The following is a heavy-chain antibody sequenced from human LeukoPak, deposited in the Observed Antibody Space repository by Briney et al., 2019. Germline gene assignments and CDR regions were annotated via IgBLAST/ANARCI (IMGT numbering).Heavy chain of an antibody. CDR1: GYSISSGYY. Sequence: PSETLSLTCAVSGYSISSGYYWGWIRQPPGKGLEWIGTISHSGSTYYNPSLKSRVTISVDTSKNQFSLRLSSVTAADTAVYHCARSPSHYYDSSGYFDYWGQGTLVTVAS. J-gene: IGHJ4*02. CDR3: ARSPSHYYDSSGYFDY. CDR2: ISHSGST. D-gene: IGHD3-22*01. V-gene: IGHV4-38-2*01.